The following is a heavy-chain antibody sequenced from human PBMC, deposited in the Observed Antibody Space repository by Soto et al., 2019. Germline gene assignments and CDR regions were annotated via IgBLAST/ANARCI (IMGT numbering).Heavy chain of an antibody. V-gene: IGHV4-39*02. CDR1: GASISSSSYY. Sequence: PSETLSLTSTVSGASISSSSYYLGWIRQPPGKGLEWIGSIYYSGRTHYNPSLESRVTISLDTSKNRFSPKLSSMTAADTAVYYGVGSGRWETRQDYWGQGTLVTVSS. J-gene: IGHJ4*02. D-gene: IGHD1-26*01. CDR2: IYYSGRT. CDR3: VGSGRWETRQDY.